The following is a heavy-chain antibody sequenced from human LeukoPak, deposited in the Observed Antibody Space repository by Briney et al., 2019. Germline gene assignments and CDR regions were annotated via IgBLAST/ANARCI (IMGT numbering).Heavy chain of an antibody. D-gene: IGHD3-3*01. CDR3: AREYYDFWSGYLPLDV. Sequence: PGGSLRLSCAASGFTFSSYWMHWVRQAPGKGLVWVSRINSDGSSTSYADSVKGRFTISRDNAKNTLYLQMNSLRAEDTAVYYCAREYYDFWSGYLPLDVWGKGTTVTVSS. CDR2: INSDGSST. V-gene: IGHV3-74*01. J-gene: IGHJ6*04. CDR1: GFTFSSYW.